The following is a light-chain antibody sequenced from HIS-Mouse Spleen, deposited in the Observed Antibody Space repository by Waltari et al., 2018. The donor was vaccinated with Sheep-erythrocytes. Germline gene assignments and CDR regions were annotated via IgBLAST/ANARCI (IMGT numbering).Light chain of an antibody. J-gene: IGLJ1*01. CDR2: DVS. Sequence: QSALTQPRSVSGSPGQSVTISCPGTMSDVGGYNYVSWYQQHPGKTPKLMIYDVSKRPSGVPYRFAGSKSGNTASLTISGLQAEDEADYYCCSYAGSYNHVFATGTKVTVL. V-gene: IGLV2-11*02. CDR1: MSDVGGYNY. CDR3: CSYAGSYNHV.